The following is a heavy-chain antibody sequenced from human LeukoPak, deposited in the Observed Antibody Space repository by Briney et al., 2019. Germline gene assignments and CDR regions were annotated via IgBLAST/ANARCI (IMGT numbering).Heavy chain of an antibody. D-gene: IGHD2/OR15-2a*01. CDR2: IYTSGNT. CDR1: GGPISSGSAY. J-gene: IGHJ5*02. CDR3: TRGDNT. V-gene: IGHV4-61*02. Sequence: SETLSLTCTVSGGPISSGSAYWSWIRQPAGKGLMWIGRIYTSGNTNYKPSPQSRVTISVDTAKNQFSLKLSSVTAADTAVYYCTRGDNTWGQGTLVTVSS.